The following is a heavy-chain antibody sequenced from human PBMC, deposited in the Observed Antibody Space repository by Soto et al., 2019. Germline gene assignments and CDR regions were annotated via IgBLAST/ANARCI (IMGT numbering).Heavy chain of an antibody. CDR2: ISGSGGST. CDR3: AKDLTGTYYFDY. CDR1: GFTFSSYA. V-gene: IGHV3-23*01. D-gene: IGHD7-27*01. J-gene: IGHJ4*02. Sequence: GGSLILSCAASGFTFSSYAMSWVRQAPGKGLEWVSAISGSGGSTYYADSVKGRFTISRDNSKNTLYLQMNSLRAEDTAVYYCAKDLTGTYYFDYWGQGTLVTVSS.